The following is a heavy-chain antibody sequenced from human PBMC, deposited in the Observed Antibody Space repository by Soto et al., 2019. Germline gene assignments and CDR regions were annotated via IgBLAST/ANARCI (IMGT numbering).Heavy chain of an antibody. CDR1: GGTFSSYA. CDR2: IIPIFGKA. Sequence: QVQLVQSGAEVKKPGSSVKVSCKASGGTFSSYAISWVRQAPGQGLEWMGGIIPIFGKANYAQKFQGRVTFTTDDSKSISCMALSSMSYDDMAAYYCARLMNRRGWVPLGWFDPWGQGSLVTVSS. CDR3: ARLMNRRGWVPLGWFDP. D-gene: IGHD1-26*01. J-gene: IGHJ5*02. V-gene: IGHV1-69*05.